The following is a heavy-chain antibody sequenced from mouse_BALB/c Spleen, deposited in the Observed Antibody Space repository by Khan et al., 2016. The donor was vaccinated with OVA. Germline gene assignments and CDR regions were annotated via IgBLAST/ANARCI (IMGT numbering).Heavy chain of an antibody. Sequence: VQLKESGPGLVKPSQSLSLTCTVTGYSITSGYGWNWIRQFPGNKLEWMGYISYSGSTNYNPSLKSRIFINRDSSKNQFFLQLNSVTTKNTATYNDAKTASIKYWGQGTTLTVSS. CDR3: AKTASIKY. J-gene: IGHJ2*01. D-gene: IGHD1-2*01. V-gene: IGHV3-2*02. CDR1: GYSITSGYG. CDR2: ISYSGST.